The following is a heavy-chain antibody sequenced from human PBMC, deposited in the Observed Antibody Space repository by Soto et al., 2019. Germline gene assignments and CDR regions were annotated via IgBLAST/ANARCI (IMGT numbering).Heavy chain of an antibody. J-gene: IGHJ5*02. CDR1: GYTFTSYY. V-gene: IGHV1-46*03. CDR3: ARGWGHYDTLTGYYTSSWFDP. CDR2: INPSGGST. D-gene: IGHD3-9*01. Sequence: ASVKVSCKASGYTFTSYYMHWVRQAPGQGLEWMGIINPSGGSTSYAQKFQGRVTMTRDTSTSTVYMELSSLRSEDTAVYYCARGWGHYDTLTGYYTSSWFDPWGQGTLVTVSS.